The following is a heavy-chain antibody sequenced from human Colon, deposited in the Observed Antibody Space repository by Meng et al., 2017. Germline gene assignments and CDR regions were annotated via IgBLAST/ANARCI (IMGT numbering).Heavy chain of an antibody. CDR2: TYYRSKYYN. CDR3: ARDWGDVRGGFDF. D-gene: IGHD3-10*02. CDR1: GSSVSSNSAA. J-gene: IGHJ4*02. Sequence: QVKLQPSVPGLVNPSQPLSLTCALSGSSVSSNSAAWNWIRQSPSRGLEWLGRTYYRSKYYNDYALSVKSRITINPDTSKNQFSLQLNSVTPEDTAIYYCARDWGDVRGGFDFWGQGTLVTVSS. V-gene: IGHV6-1*01.